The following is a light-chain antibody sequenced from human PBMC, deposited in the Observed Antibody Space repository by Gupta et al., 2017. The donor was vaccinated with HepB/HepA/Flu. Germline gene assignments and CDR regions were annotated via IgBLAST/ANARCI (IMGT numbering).Light chain of an antibody. CDR1: QSISFW. J-gene: IGKJ1*01. Sequence: IQMTQSPSTLSASVGDRVTISCRASQSISFWLAWYQQKPGKAPKLLIYKTSNVESGAPSRFSGSGAGTEFTLTISILQPDDFATYYWQPYRNFWTFGQGTKVEIK. CDR3: QPYRNFWT. V-gene: IGKV1-5*03. CDR2: KTS.